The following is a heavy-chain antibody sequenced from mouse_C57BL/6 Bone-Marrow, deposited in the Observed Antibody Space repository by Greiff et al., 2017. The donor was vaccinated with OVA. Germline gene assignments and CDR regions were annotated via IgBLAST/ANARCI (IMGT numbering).Heavy chain of an antibody. CDR1: GYTFTDYY. CDR3: ARDSSGYPYYFDY. Sequence: EVQLQQSGPVLVKPGASVKMSCKASGYTFTDYYMNWVKQSHGKSLEWIGVINPYNGGTSYNQKFKGKATLTIDKSCSTAYMELNSLTSEDSAVYYCARDSSGYPYYFDYGDQGTTLTVSS. D-gene: IGHD3-2*02. CDR2: INPYNGGT. J-gene: IGHJ2*01. V-gene: IGHV1-19*01.